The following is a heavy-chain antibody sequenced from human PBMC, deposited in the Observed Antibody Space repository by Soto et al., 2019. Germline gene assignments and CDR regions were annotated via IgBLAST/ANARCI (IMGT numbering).Heavy chain of an antibody. CDR2: VDPSESYT. CDR3: ARLSLAGNPH. CDR1: GYSFTRYW. D-gene: IGHD3-16*02. J-gene: IGHJ4*02. Sequence: GESLKISCKGSGYSFTRYWMSWVRQMPGQRVEWMGRVDPSESYTNYSPSFQGDVTIAADKSISTAYLQCSSLKASDTAMYYCARLSLAGNPHWGQGTLVTVSS. V-gene: IGHV5-10-1*01.